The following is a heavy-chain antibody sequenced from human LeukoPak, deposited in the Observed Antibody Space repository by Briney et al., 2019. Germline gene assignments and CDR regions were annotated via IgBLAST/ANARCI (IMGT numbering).Heavy chain of an antibody. Sequence: GASVKVSCKASGYTFTGYYMHWVRQAPGQGLEWMGWINPNSGGTNYAQKFQGRVTMTRDTSISTAYMELSRLRSDDTAVYYCARDREEEELLWFGETGDAFDIWGQGTMVTGSS. CDR2: INPNSGGT. J-gene: IGHJ3*02. D-gene: IGHD3-10*01. CDR3: ARDREEEELLWFGETGDAFDI. CDR1: GYTFTGYY. V-gene: IGHV1-2*02.